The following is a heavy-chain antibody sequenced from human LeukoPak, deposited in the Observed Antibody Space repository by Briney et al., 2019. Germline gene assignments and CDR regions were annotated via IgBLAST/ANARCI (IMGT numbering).Heavy chain of an antibody. CDR3: ARDPIDLGYYFDY. Sequence: GGSLRLSCAASGFTVSSNYMSWVRQAPGKGLEWVSVIYSGGSTYYADSVKGRFTISRDNSKNTLYLQMNSLRAEDTAVYYCARDPIDLGYYFDYWGQGTLVTVSS. J-gene: IGHJ4*02. V-gene: IGHV3-66*01. CDR1: GFTVSSNY. D-gene: IGHD3-16*01. CDR2: IYSGGST.